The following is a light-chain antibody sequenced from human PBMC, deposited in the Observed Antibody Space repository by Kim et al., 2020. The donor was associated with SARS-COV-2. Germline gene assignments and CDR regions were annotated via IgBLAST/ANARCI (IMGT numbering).Light chain of an antibody. CDR3: QAWDINTVV. CDR1: KLGDKY. CDR2: QDT. Sequence: SGSPGQTASITCSGDKLGDKYTCWYQQKAGQPPVLVIYQDTKRPSGIPERFSGSNSGNTATLTISGTQAMDEADYFCQAWDINTVVFGGGTKLTVL. V-gene: IGLV3-1*01. J-gene: IGLJ2*01.